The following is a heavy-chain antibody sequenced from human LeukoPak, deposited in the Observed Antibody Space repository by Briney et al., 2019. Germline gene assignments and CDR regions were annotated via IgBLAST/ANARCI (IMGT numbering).Heavy chain of an antibody. J-gene: IGHJ3*02. Sequence: WASVKVSCKASGYTFTSYGISWVRQAPGQGLAWMGWISAYNGKTNYAQKLQGRVTMTTDTYTSTAYMELRSLRSDDTAVYYCARDPTTLYYYDSSGYLRAFDIWGQGTMVTVSS. V-gene: IGHV1-18*01. CDR2: ISAYNGKT. D-gene: IGHD3-22*01. CDR3: ARDPTTLYYYDSSGYLRAFDI. CDR1: GYTFTSYG.